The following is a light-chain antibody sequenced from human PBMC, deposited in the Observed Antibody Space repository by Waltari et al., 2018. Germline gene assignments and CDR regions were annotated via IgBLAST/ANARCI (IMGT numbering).Light chain of an antibody. Sequence: QSALTQPASVSGSPGQSITISCTATDSDVGASTSVPWYQHLPGNTPKLIIYDVSDRPSGVSDRFSGSKSGNTASLTISGLQAEDEADYYCSSYTRRITPFVFGTGTTVTVL. J-gene: IGLJ1*01. CDR3: SSYTRRITPFV. V-gene: IGLV2-14*03. CDR1: DSDVGASTS. CDR2: DVS.